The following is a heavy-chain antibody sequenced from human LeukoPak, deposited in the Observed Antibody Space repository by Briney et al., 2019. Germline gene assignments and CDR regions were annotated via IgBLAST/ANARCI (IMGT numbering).Heavy chain of an antibody. V-gene: IGHV3-21*01. Sequence: GGSLRLSCAASGFTFSSYSMNWVRQAPGKGLEWVSSISSSSSYIYYADSVKGRFTISRDNSKNTLNLQMNSLRTEDTAVFYCAKPRDIDSWAFDVWGQGTMVTVSS. J-gene: IGHJ3*01. CDR3: AKPRDIDSWAFDV. CDR1: GFTFSSYS. D-gene: IGHD2-15*01. CDR2: ISSSSSYI.